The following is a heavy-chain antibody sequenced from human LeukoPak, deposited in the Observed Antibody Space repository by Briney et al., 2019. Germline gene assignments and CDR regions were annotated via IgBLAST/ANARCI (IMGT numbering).Heavy chain of an antibody. D-gene: IGHD1-1*01. Sequence: ASVKVSCKASGYTFTDYYMHWVRQAPGQGLEWMGWINPNSGGTNYAQKFQGRVAMTRDTSISTAYMELSRLRSDDTAVYYCARGGTVPTYYYYGMDVWGQGTTVTVSS. J-gene: IGHJ6*02. V-gene: IGHV1-2*02. CDR3: ARGGTVPTYYYYGMDV. CDR1: GYTFTDYY. CDR2: INPNSGGT.